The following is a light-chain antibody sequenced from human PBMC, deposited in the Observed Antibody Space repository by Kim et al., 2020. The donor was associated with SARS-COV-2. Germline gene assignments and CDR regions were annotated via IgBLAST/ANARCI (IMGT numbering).Light chain of an antibody. CDR2: RNT. J-gene: IGLJ3*02. CDR3: STWDDSLSGGV. CDR1: SSNVGSNF. Sequence: QSVLTQPPSASGTPGQRVTISCSGSSSNVGSNFVYWYQQLPGTAPKLLISRNTQRPSGVPDRFSGSKSGTSASLAISGLRSEDEADYYCSTWDDSLSGGVFGGGTKVTVL. V-gene: IGLV1-47*01.